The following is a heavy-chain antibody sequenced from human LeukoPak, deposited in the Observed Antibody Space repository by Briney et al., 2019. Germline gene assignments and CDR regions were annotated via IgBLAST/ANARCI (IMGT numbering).Heavy chain of an antibody. CDR3: ARHGTGTTSPYFDY. CDR1: KGSISSYY. Sequence: SETLSLTCIVSKGSISSYYWSWLRQPAGKGLEWIGHIYTSGSTNYNPSLKSRVTMSVDTSKNQFSLKLSSVTAADTAMYYCARHGTGTTSPYFDYWGQGTLVTVSS. CDR2: IYTSGST. V-gene: IGHV4-4*07. D-gene: IGHD1-1*01. J-gene: IGHJ4*02.